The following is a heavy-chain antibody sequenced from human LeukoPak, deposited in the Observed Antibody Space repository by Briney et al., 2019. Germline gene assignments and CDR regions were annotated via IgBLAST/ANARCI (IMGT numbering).Heavy chain of an antibody. CDR2: ILYDGRSE. CDR1: GFTFSNYA. Sequence: GGSLRLSCTASGFTFSNYAMHWVRQAPGKGLEWVAVILYDGRSEYADSVKGRFTISRDNAKSSLYLQMNSLRAEDTAVYYCARDPYSGSYGADYYYYMDVWGKGTTVTVSS. CDR3: ARDPYSGSYGADYYYYMDV. D-gene: IGHD1-26*01. J-gene: IGHJ6*03. V-gene: IGHV3-30*14.